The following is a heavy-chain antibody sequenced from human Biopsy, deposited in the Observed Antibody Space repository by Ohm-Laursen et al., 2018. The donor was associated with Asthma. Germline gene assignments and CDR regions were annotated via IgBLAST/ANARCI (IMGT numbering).Heavy chain of an antibody. V-gene: IGHV2-70*04. CDR3: AREQQLGNFDY. D-gene: IGHD6-13*01. Sequence: TQTLTLTCTLSGLSLSKTGMRVSWIRQPPGKALEWLARIDWDDDKFYSASLKTRLTISKDTSKNQVVLTMTTMDPVDTATYYCAREQQLGNFDYWGQGTLVAVSS. J-gene: IGHJ4*02. CDR2: IDWDDDK. CDR1: GLSLSKTGMR.